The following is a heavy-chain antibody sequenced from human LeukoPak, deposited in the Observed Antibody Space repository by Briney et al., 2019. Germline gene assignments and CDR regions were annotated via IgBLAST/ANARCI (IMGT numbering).Heavy chain of an antibody. CDR2: VSSDWGTT. CDR3: VRGLYGLGWDY. D-gene: IGHD3-10*01. CDR1: RFSLSSYN. J-gene: IGHJ4*02. Sequence: WGSLRLSCSAPRFSLSSYNMHWVRQAPGKGLEVVSGVSSDWGTTDYADSARDRFTISRDNSKNTLYLQMSSLRAEDTAIYYCVRGLYGLGWDYWGPGTLVTVSS. V-gene: IGHV3-64D*06.